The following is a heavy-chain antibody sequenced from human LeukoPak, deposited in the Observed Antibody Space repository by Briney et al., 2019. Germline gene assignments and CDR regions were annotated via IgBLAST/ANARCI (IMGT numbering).Heavy chain of an antibody. D-gene: IGHD3-3*01. V-gene: IGHV3-7*01. J-gene: IGHJ3*02. CDR1: GFILSGYW. CDR3: VAISYLAFDI. CDR2: IKEDGNEK. Sequence: GGSLRLSCAASGFILSGYWMSWVRWAPGKGLEWVANIKEDGNEKYYVDSVKGRFTISRDNAKNSAYLQINSLRVEDTAVYYCVAISYLAFDIWGQGTMVTVSS.